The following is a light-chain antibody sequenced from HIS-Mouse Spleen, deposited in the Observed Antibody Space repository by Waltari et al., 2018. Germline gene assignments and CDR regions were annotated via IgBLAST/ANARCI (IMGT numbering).Light chain of an antibody. CDR2: EVS. Sequence: QSALTQPASVSGSPGQSITISCTGPSSDGGGYNHLSWYQQHPGKPPKLMLYEVSNRPSGVSNRFSGSKSGNTASLTISGLQAEDEADYYCSSYTSSSTFFGTGTKVTVL. CDR3: SSYTSSSTF. J-gene: IGLJ1*01. CDR1: SSDGGGYNH. V-gene: IGLV2-14*01.